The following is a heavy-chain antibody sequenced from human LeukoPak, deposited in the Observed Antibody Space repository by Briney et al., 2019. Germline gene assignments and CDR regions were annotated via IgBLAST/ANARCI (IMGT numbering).Heavy chain of an antibody. CDR2: IYPDDPDI. J-gene: IGHJ4*02. V-gene: IGHV5-51*01. CDR3: ARVAKYYYGSGSYRPHYFDY. Sequence: GESLKISCESAGYSFTSYWIAWVRQMPGKGLEWMGIIYPDDPDIRYSPSFQGQVTISADKSISTAYLQWSSLKASDTAMYYCARVAKYYYGSGSYRPHYFDYWGQGTLVTVSS. CDR1: GYSFTSYW. D-gene: IGHD3-10*01.